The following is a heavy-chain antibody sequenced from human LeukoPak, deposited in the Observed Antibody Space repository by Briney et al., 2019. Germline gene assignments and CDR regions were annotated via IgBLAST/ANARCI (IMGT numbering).Heavy chain of an antibody. Sequence: SETLSLTCTVSGGSISSSSYYWGWIRQPPGKGLGWIGSIYYSGSTYYNPSLKSRVTISVDTSKNQFSLKLSSVTAADTAVYYCARRVTVVGATPDYWGQGTLVTVSS. V-gene: IGHV4-39*01. CDR2: IYYSGST. CDR1: GGSISSSSYY. D-gene: IGHD1-26*01. CDR3: ARRVTVVGATPDY. J-gene: IGHJ4*02.